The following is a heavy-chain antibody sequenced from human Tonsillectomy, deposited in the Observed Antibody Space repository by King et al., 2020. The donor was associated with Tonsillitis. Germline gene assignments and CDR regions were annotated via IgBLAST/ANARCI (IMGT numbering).Heavy chain of an antibody. Sequence: QLQESGPGLVKPSQTLSLTCTVSGGSISSGNYYWIWIRQPAGKGLEWIGRIYISGGTDYNPSLKSRITMSVDTSKNQFSLKLSPVTAADTAVYYCARDSPASGTKFDSWGQGTLVTVSS. D-gene: IGHD1-26*01. CDR3: ARDSPASGTKFDS. J-gene: IGHJ5*01. CDR2: IYISGGT. V-gene: IGHV4-61*02. CDR1: GGSISSGNYY.